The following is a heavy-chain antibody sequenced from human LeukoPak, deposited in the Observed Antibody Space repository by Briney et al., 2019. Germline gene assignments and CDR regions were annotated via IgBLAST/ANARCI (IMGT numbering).Heavy chain of an antibody. CDR1: DDSISDYY. V-gene: IGHV4-59*01. CDR3: TRGAGWLIDY. Sequence: SETLSLTCTVSDDSISDYYRGWIRQPPGKGLEWIGYFHNSGTSTYNPSLKSRVTISADTSKNQFSLKLNSLTTTDTAVYYCTRGAGWLIDYWGQGILVTVSS. CDR2: FHNSGTS. D-gene: IGHD3-16*01. J-gene: IGHJ4*02.